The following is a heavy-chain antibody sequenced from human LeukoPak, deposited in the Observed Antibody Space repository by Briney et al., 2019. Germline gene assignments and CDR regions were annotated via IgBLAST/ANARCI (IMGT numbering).Heavy chain of an antibody. V-gene: IGHV3-74*01. CDR1: GFTFSSYW. D-gene: IGHD2-8*02. CDR2: IKRDGSST. J-gene: IGHJ4*02. Sequence: GGSLGLSCAASGFTFSSYWMHWVRQAPGKGLVWVSRIKRDGSSTSYVDSVKGRFTNSRDKANNTLYLQMKSLRADDTAVYYCARALGLTSWYYFDYGGQGTLVTVSS. CDR3: ARALGLTSWYYFDY.